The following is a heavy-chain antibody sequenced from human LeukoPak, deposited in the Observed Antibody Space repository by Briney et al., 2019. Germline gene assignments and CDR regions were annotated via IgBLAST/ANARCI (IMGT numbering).Heavy chain of an antibody. V-gene: IGHV3-23*01. J-gene: IGHJ6*04. CDR2: VSGGGGSTGTT. Sequence: GGSLRLSCAASGFTFNTYAMTWVRQAPGKGQEWVSTVSGGGGSTGTTYYADSVKGRFTISRDNSKNTLYLQMNSLRAEETAVYYCAKDRFKYSGGGMDVWGIGTTVTVSS. D-gene: IGHD2-21*01. CDR1: GFTFNTYA. CDR3: AKDRFKYSGGGMDV.